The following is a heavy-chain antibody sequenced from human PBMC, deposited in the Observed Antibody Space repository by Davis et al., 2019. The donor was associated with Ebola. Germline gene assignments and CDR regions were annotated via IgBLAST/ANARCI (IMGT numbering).Heavy chain of an antibody. CDR3: ARDRGIAARFFDY. Sequence: GSLRLSCAVSGGSISSSNWWSWVRQPPGKGLEWIGEIYHSGSTNYNPSLKSRVTISVDTSKNQFSLKLSSVTAADTAVYYCARDRGIAARFFDYWGQGTLVTVSS. V-gene: IGHV4-4*02. D-gene: IGHD6-6*01. CDR1: GGSISSSNW. CDR2: IYHSGST. J-gene: IGHJ4*02.